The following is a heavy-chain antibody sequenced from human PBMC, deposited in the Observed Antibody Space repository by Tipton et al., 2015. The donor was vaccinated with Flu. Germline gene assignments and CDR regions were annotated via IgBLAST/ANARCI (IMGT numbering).Heavy chain of an antibody. CDR1: GFTFSSYA. V-gene: IGHV3-30-3*01. Sequence: SLRLSCAASGFTFSSYAMHWVRQAPGKGLEWVAVISYDGSNKYYADSVKGRFTISRDNSKNTLYLQMNSLRAEDTAVYYCARGEGGSYHFDYWGQGTLVTVSS. CDR3: ARGEGGSYHFDY. CDR2: ISYDGSNK. D-gene: IGHD1-26*01. J-gene: IGHJ4*02.